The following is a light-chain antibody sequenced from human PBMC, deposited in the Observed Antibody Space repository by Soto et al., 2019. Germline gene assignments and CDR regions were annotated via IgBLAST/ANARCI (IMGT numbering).Light chain of an antibody. J-gene: IGLJ2*01. Sequence: SYELTQPPSVSVSPGQTASITCSGDKWGDKYACWYQQKPGQSPVLVIYQDSKRPSGIPERFSGSNSGNTATLTISGTQAMDEADYYCQAWDSSTVVFGGGTKLTV. CDR2: QDS. CDR1: KWGDKY. V-gene: IGLV3-1*01. CDR3: QAWDSSTVV.